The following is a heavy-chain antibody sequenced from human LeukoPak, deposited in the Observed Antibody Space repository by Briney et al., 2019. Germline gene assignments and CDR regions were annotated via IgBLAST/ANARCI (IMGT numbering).Heavy chain of an antibody. D-gene: IGHD2-21*02. CDR1: GFTFSSYW. V-gene: IGHV3-7*01. Sequence: GGALRLSCAASGFTFSSYWMSGGGQAPGKGVEGVANIKKDGSEKYYVDSVKGRFTVSRDNAKNSLYLQMNSLRAEDTAVYYCARDPLLSDAFDIWGQGTMVTVSS. J-gene: IGHJ3*02. CDR2: IKKDGSEK. CDR3: ARDPLLSDAFDI.